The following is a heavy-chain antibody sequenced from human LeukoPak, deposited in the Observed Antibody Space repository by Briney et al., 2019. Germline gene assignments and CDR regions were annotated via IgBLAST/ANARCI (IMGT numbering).Heavy chain of an antibody. D-gene: IGHD3-16*01. V-gene: IGHV4-59*01. CDR2: IYYSGST. J-gene: IGHJ4*02. Sequence: PSETLSLTCTVSGGSISSYYWSWIRQPPGKGLEWIGYIYYSGSTNYNPSLKSRVTISVDTSKNQFSLKLSSVTAADTAVYYCARLDVITSYYFDYWGQGTLVTVSS. CDR1: GGSISSYY. CDR3: ARLDVITSYYFDY.